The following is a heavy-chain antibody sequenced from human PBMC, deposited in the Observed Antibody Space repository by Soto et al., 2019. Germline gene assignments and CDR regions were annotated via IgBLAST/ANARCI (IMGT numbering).Heavy chain of an antibody. CDR2: IYHSGST. D-gene: IGHD3-22*01. CDR3: ARSNYYDSSGYYYDAFDI. V-gene: IGHV4-30-2*01. Sequence: SETLSLTCAVSGGSISIGGYSWSWIRQPPGKGLEWIGYIYHSGSTYYNPSLKSRVTISVDRSKNQFSLKLSSVTAADTAVYYCARSNYYDSSGYYYDAFDIWGQGTMVT. CDR1: GGSISIGGYS. J-gene: IGHJ3*02.